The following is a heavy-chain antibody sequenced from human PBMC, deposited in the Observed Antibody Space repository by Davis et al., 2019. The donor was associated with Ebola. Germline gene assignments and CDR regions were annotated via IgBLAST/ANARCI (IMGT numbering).Heavy chain of an antibody. V-gene: IGHV3-11*01. CDR3: ARPPSRNSRWFDP. D-gene: IGHD4-23*01. Sequence: GESLKISCAASGFTFSDYYMSWIRQAPGKGLEWISSISSSGSTIYYADSVKGRFTISRDNAKNSLYLQMNSLRAEDTAVYYCARPPSRNSRWFDPWGQGTLVTVSS. J-gene: IGHJ5*02. CDR2: ISSSGSTI. CDR1: GFTFSDYY.